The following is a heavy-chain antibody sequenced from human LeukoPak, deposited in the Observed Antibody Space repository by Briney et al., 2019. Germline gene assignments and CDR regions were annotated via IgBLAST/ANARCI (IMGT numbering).Heavy chain of an antibody. D-gene: IGHD4-23*01. Sequence: ASVTVSCTASGYTFTGYYMHWVRQAPGQGLEWMGWINPNSGGTNYAQKFQGRVTMTRDTSISTAYMELSRLRSDDTAVCYCAREDYGGNSGKWFDPWGQGTLVTVSS. V-gene: IGHV1-2*02. CDR3: AREDYGGNSGKWFDP. J-gene: IGHJ5*02. CDR2: INPNSGGT. CDR1: GYTFTGYY.